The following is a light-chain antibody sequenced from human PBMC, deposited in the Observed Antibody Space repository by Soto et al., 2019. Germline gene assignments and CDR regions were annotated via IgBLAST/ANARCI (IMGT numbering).Light chain of an antibody. J-gene: IGKJ5*01. CDR1: QTVLYSSNNKHC. CDR3: QQYYNLPIT. CDR2: WAS. V-gene: IGKV4-1*01. Sequence: DIVMTQSPDSLAVSLGERTTINCKSSQTVLYSSNNKHCVAWYQQRPGQPPKLIIYWASTPESGVPDRFSGSGSGTDFTLTISSLQAEDVAVYYCQQYYNLPITFGQGTRLEIK.